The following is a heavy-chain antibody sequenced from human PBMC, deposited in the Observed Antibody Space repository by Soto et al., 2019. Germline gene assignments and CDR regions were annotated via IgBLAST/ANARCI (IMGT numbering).Heavy chain of an antibody. CDR3: ARGHKQWLVRFDY. CDR2: INHSGST. Sequence: SETLSLTCAVYGGSFSGYYWSWIRQPPGKGLEWIGEINHSGSTNYNPSLKSRVTISVDTSKNQFSLKLSSVTAADTAVYYCARGHKQWLVRFDYWGQGTLVTVSS. J-gene: IGHJ4*02. D-gene: IGHD6-19*01. CDR1: GGSFSGYY. V-gene: IGHV4-34*01.